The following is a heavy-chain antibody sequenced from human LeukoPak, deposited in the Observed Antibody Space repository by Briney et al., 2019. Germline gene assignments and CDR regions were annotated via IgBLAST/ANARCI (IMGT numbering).Heavy chain of an antibody. Sequence: ASVKVSCKASGYTFTGYYMHWVRQAPGQGLEWMGRINPNSGGTNYAQKFQGRVTITRDTSISTAYMELSRLGSDDTAVYYCARADIAVAGGNWYFDLWGRGTLVTVSS. CDR2: INPNSGGT. J-gene: IGHJ2*01. CDR1: GYTFTGYY. CDR3: ARADIAVAGGNWYFDL. V-gene: IGHV1-2*06. D-gene: IGHD6-19*01.